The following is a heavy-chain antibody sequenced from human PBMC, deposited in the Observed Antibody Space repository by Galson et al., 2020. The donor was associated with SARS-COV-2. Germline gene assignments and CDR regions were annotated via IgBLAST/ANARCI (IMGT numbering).Heavy chain of an antibody. V-gene: IGHV4-59*08. CDR1: GGSLGSSY. J-gene: IGHJ6*02. D-gene: IGHD3-9*01. CDR3: ARHLPRHNYDIYGYYGMDV. CDR2: IYYSGST. Sequence: ETSETLSLTCTVSGGSLGSSYWSWIRQPPGKGLEWIGYIYYSGSTDYNPSLKSRVTISVDTSKNQFSLKVTAVTAADTAVYYCARHLPRHNYDIYGYYGMDVWGQGTTVTVSS.